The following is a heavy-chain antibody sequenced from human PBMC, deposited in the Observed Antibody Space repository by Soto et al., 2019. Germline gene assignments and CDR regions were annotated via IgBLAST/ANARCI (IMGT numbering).Heavy chain of an antibody. J-gene: IGHJ4*02. CDR2: IYYSGST. D-gene: IGHD4-17*01. V-gene: IGHV4-59*08. CDR3: VRHPTVDEKGGFDY. Sequence: CSWIQKPPGKGLEWIGYIYYSGSTNYNPSLKSRVTISVDTSKNQFSLKLSSVTAPDTAMFFFVRHPTVDEKGGFDYWGQGTPLTVSS.